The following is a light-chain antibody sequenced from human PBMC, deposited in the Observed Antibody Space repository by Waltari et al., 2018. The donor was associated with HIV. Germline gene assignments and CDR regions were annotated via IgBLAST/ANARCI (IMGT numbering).Light chain of an antibody. CDR3: NSRDSSGNPVVV. CDR1: RLRSAY. J-gene: IGLJ2*01. V-gene: IGLV3-19*01. Sequence: SSELTQAPAVYVALGQTVRITCQGYRLRSAYASWYQQKPGQATVLVIYGKNNRPSGSPDRFSGSSSGNTASLTITGAQAEEWADYYCNSRDSSGNPVVVFGGGTKLTVL. CDR2: GKN.